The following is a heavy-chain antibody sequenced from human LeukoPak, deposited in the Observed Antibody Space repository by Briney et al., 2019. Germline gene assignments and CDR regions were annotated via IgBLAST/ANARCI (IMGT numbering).Heavy chain of an antibody. V-gene: IGHV3-7*05. CDR1: GFIFSNYW. J-gene: IGHJ4*02. D-gene: IGHD3-10*01. CDR2: IKQDGSEK. CDR3: ARDRLWMVRGVKFDY. Sequence: GGSLRLSCAASGFIFSNYWMNWVRQAPGKGLEWVANIKQDGSEKYYVDSVKGRFIISRDNAKNSLYLQMNSLRAEGTAVYYCARDRLWMVRGVKFDYWGQGTLVTVSS.